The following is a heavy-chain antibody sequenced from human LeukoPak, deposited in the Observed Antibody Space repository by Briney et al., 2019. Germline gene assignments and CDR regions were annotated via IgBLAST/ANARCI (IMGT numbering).Heavy chain of an antibody. CDR2: ISSGGGTI. CDR1: GFIFSSYQ. J-gene: IGHJ6*03. V-gene: IGHV3-48*03. D-gene: IGHD2-15*01. CDR3: AKDARRVRDIGVVFGRGRGYMDV. Sequence: GGSLRLSCAASGFIFSSYQMNWVRQAPGKGLEWIAYISSGGGTIYYADSVKGRFTISRDNTKNSVSLQMNSLSAEDTAVYYCAKDARRVRDIGVVFGRGRGYMDVWGKGTTATISS.